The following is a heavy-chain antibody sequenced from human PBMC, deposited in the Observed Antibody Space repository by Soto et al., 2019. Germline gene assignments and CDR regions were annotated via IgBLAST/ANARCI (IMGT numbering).Heavy chain of an antibody. CDR2: ISYDGTNK. CDR1: GFTFSTYA. V-gene: IGHV3-30-3*01. Sequence: QVHLVESGGGVVQPGRSLRLSCAASGFTFSTYAMHWVRQAPGKGLEWVAVISYDGTNKYYADSVRGRFTISRDNSKNTLFLQMNSLRAEDTAVYYCAKDGGGYNYGYVMLDKDYYGMDVW. D-gene: IGHD5-18*01. CDR3: AKDGGGYNYGYVMLDKDYYGMDV. J-gene: IGHJ6*01.